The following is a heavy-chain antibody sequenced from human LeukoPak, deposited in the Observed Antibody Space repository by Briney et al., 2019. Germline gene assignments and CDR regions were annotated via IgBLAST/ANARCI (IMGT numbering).Heavy chain of an antibody. CDR2: INHSGST. D-gene: IGHD3-10*01. V-gene: IGHV4-34*01. Sequence: PSETLSLTCAVYGGSFSGYYWSWIRQPPGKGLEWIGEINHSGSTNYNPSLKSRVTISVDTSKNQFSLKLRPVTAADTAVYYCARTRYYYGSRSYGAPYYFDYWGQGTLVTVSS. J-gene: IGHJ4*02. CDR3: ARTRYYYGSRSYGAPYYFDY. CDR1: GGSFSGYY.